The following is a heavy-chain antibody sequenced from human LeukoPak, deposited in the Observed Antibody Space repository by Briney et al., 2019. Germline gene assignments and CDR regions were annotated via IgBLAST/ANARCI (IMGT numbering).Heavy chain of an antibody. CDR1: GFTFSSYE. D-gene: IGHD3-16*01. Sequence: PGGSLRLSCAASGFTFSSYEMNWVRQAPGKRLEWGSYISSSGSTIYYADSVKGRFTISRDNAKNSLYLQMNSLRAEDTAVYDFARDRYDYVWGSYVFDYWGQGTLVTVSS. J-gene: IGHJ4*02. V-gene: IGHV3-48*03. CDR2: ISSSGSTI. CDR3: ARDRYDYVWGSYVFDY.